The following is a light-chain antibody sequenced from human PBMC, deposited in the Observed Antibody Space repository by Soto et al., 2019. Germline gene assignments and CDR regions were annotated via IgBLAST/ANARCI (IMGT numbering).Light chain of an antibody. V-gene: IGKV1-12*01. CDR1: QGLVNW. Sequence: DIQVTQSPSSVSASVGDRVTITCRASQGLVNWLAWYQQKPGKAPKLLIYAASSFQSGVPSRFSGSGSGTDFTLPISSLQPEDFATYYCQQTSSFPLTFGGGTKVEIK. J-gene: IGKJ4*01. CDR2: AAS. CDR3: QQTSSFPLT.